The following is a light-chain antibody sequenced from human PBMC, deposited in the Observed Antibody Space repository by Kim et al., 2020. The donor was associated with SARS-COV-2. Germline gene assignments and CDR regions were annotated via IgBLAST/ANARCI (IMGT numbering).Light chain of an antibody. CDR2: NVG. J-gene: IGLJ1*01. CDR3: SSYTRSNTRV. CDR1: SSDVGGFNS. V-gene: IGLV2-14*03. Sequence: QSVLTQPASVSGSPGQSITISCTGTSSDVGGFNSVSWYQQHPGKAPKLLIYNVGHRPSGVSDRFSGSNSGNTASLTISGLQAEDEADYYCSSYTRSNTRVFGTGTKVTVL.